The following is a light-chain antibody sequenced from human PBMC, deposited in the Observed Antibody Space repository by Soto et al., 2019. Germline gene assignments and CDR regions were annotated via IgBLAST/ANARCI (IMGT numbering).Light chain of an antibody. CDR2: RNT. J-gene: IGLJ2*01. V-gene: IGLV1-40*01. Sequence: QSVLTQPHSVSGAPGQRVTISCTGINSNIGAGFGVQWYQQFPRTAPRLLIYRNTNRPSGVPDRFSASKSGTSASLAITGLRAEDEADYYCQSFDINVRALIFGVGTKRPVL. CDR1: NSNIGAGFG. CDR3: QSFDINVRALI.